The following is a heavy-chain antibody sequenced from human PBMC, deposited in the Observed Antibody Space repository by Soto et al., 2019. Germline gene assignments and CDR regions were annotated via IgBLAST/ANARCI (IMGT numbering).Heavy chain of an antibody. Sequence: PGGSLRLSCAASGFTFSSLAMSWVRQAPGKGLQWVSMITNGDGGGTYYADSVKGRFTISRDKSKDTLYLQMNGMRAEDTAVYYCAKAAGQHVVAYCFDSWGQGTLVTVSS. CDR2: ITNGDGGGT. CDR1: GFTFSSLA. D-gene: IGHD2-15*01. V-gene: IGHV3-23*01. J-gene: IGHJ4*02. CDR3: AKAAGQHVVAYCFDS.